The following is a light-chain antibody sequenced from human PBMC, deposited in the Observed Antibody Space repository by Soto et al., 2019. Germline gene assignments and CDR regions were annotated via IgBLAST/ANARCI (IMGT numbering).Light chain of an antibody. V-gene: IGKV1D-13*01. CDR3: QQFYDYPLT. CDR2: DAS. Sequence: AIHLTQSPSSLSASVGDRVTICCRAGQVVSALVAWYQQKPGKAPKLLIYDASTFESGVTSRFSGSGSGADFTLTISSLQPEDFATYYCQQFYDYPLTFGGGTKVDIK. CDR1: QVVSAL. J-gene: IGKJ4*01.